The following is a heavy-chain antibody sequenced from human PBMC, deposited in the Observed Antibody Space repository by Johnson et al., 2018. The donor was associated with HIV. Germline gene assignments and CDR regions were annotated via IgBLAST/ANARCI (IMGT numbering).Heavy chain of an antibody. J-gene: IGHJ3*02. V-gene: IGHV3-30*18. Sequence: QLVESGGGVVQPGRSLRLSCAGSGFTFSSYGMHWVRQAPGKGLEWVALISNDGSNKYYADSVKGRFTISRDNSKNTLYVQMNSLRGEDTAVYYCAKGQVVVAATSAFDIWGQGTMVTVSS. D-gene: IGHD2-15*01. CDR3: AKGQVVVAATSAFDI. CDR1: GFTFSSYG. CDR2: ISNDGSNK.